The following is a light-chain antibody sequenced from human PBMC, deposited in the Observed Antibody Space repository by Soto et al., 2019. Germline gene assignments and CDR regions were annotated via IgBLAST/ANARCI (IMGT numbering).Light chain of an antibody. J-gene: IGLJ1*01. Sequence: QSVLTQPASVSGSPGQSITISCTGTSTDVDNYNYVSWYQQHPGKAPKLMIYEVSNRPSGVSNRFSGSKSGNTASLTISGFQAEDEADYYCYSYINTSIFYVFGSGTKVTVL. V-gene: IGLV2-14*01. CDR1: STDVDNYNY. CDR3: YSYINTSIFYV. CDR2: EVS.